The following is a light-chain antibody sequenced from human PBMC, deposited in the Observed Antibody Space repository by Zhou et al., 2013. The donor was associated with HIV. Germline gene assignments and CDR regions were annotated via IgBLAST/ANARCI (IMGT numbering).Light chain of an antibody. CDR3: QQYAGSPPYT. CDR1: QSVSSSY. CDR2: GDS. Sequence: EIVLTQSPGTLSLSPGERATLFCRASQSVSSSYIAWYQQKPGQAPRLLIYGDSNRVTGIPDRFSGSGSATDLTLTISRLEPEDFAVYYCQQYAGSPPYTFGQGTKLEIK. J-gene: IGKJ2*01. V-gene: IGKV3-20*01.